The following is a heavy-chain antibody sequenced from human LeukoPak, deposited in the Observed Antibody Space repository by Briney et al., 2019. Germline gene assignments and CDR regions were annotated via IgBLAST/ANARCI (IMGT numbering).Heavy chain of an antibody. Sequence: GASVKVSCKASGYTFTSYDINWVRQATGQGLEWMGWISAYNGNTNYAQKLQGRVTMTTDTSTSTAYMELRSLRSDDTAVYYCARGDSVTTLYYGMDVWGQGTTVTVSS. CDR2: ISAYNGNT. CDR1: GYTFTSYD. J-gene: IGHJ6*02. D-gene: IGHD2/OR15-2a*01. CDR3: ARGDSVTTLYYGMDV. V-gene: IGHV1-18*01.